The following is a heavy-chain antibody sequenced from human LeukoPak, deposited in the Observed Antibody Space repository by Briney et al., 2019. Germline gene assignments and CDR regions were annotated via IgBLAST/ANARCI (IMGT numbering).Heavy chain of an antibody. D-gene: IGHD5-12*01. J-gene: IGHJ4*02. CDR2: IIPILGIA. CDR1: GGTFSSYA. Sequence: SVKVSCKASGGTFSSYAISWVRQAPGQGLEWMGRIIPILGIANYAQKFQGRVAITADKSTSTAYMELSSLRSEDTAVYYCAGEVATIGWDYWGQGTLVTVSS. V-gene: IGHV1-69*04. CDR3: AGEVATIGWDY.